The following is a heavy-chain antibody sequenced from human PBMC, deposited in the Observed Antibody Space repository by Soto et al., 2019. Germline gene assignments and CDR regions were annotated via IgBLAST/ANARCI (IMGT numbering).Heavy chain of an antibody. Sequence: GESLKISCKGSGYSFTSYWIGWVRQMPGKGLEWMGIIYPGDSDTRYSPSFQGQVTISADKSISTAYLQWSSLKASDTAMYYCARHGRSDSSGYPPYDAFDIWGQGTMVTVSS. CDR2: IYPGDSDT. J-gene: IGHJ3*02. V-gene: IGHV5-51*01. D-gene: IGHD3-22*01. CDR1: GYSFTSYW. CDR3: ARHGRSDSSGYPPYDAFDI.